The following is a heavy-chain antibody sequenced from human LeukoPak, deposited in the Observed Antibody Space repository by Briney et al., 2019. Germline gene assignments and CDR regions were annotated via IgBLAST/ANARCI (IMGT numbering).Heavy chain of an antibody. CDR2: IYSGGST. CDR3: ARVGFAYYDSSGYSPDAFDI. CDR1: GVTVSSNY. V-gene: IGHV3-53*01. D-gene: IGHD3-22*01. Sequence: GGSLRLSCAASGVTVSSNYMSWVRQAPGKGLEWVSVIYSGGSTYYADSVKGRFTISRDNSKNTLYLQMNSLRAEDTAVYYCARVGFAYYDSSGYSPDAFDIWGQGTMVTVSS. J-gene: IGHJ3*02.